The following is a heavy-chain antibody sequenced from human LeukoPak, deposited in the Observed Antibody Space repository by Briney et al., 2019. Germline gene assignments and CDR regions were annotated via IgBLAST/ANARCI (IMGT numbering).Heavy chain of an antibody. J-gene: IGHJ4*02. V-gene: IGHV3-7*03. CDR3: ARSIPYGTTWYGRSDY. D-gene: IGHD6-13*01. Sequence: GGSLRLSCAASGFPFSSYSMTWVRQAPGKGLEWVANIKPDGTTKFYVDSVKGRLTISRDNALNSLYLQMNSLRAEDTAIYYCARSIPYGTTWYGRSDYWGQGTLVTVSS. CDR1: GFPFSSYS. CDR2: IKPDGTTK.